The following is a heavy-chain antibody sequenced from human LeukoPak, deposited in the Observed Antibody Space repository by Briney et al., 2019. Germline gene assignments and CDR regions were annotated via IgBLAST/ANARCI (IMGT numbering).Heavy chain of an antibody. J-gene: IGHJ4*02. CDR1: DDSITIYY. V-gene: IGHV4-59*01. CDR2: IDHTGIT. D-gene: IGHD6-19*01. CDR3: ARTVAVSIEFDY. Sequence: PSETLSLTCTVSDDSITIYYWTWIRQPPGKGLEWIGYIDHTGITNYNPSLSSRVTISRDTSKNHFSLELSSATAADTAVYFCARTVAVSIEFDYWGQGTLVTVSS.